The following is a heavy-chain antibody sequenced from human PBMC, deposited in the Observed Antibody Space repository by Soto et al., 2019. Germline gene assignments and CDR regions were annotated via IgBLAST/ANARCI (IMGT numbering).Heavy chain of an antibody. D-gene: IGHD3-16*01. CDR3: ARGVTVSPYYYYYGMDV. CDR2: ISSSSSYI. Sequence: PGGSLRRSCSASVFSFSSYSMNWCRQAPGKGLEWVSSISSSSSYIYYADSVKGRFTISRDNAKNSLYLQMNSLRAEDTAVYYCARGVTVSPYYYYYGMDVWGQGTTVTVSS. CDR1: VFSFSSYS. V-gene: IGHV3-21*01. J-gene: IGHJ6*02.